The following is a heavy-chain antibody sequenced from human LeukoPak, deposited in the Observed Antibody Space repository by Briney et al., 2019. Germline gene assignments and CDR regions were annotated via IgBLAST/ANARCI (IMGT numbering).Heavy chain of an antibody. Sequence: PSETLSLTCTVSGGSISSYYWSWIRQPPGKGLEWIGYIYYSGSTNYNPSLESRVTISVDTSKNQFSLKLSSVTAADTAVYYCARGNDPGYSYASFDPWGQGTLVTVSS. J-gene: IGHJ5*02. CDR3: ARGNDPGYSYASFDP. CDR1: GGSISSYY. V-gene: IGHV4-59*01. CDR2: IYYSGST. D-gene: IGHD5-18*01.